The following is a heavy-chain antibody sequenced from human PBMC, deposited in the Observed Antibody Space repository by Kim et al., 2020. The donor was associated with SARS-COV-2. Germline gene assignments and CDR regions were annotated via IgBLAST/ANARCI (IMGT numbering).Heavy chain of an antibody. J-gene: IGHJ4*02. D-gene: IGHD3-22*01. Sequence: GGSLRLSCAASGFSFSSYSMSWVRQAPGKGLEWLSTISSSSRYIYYADSMRGRFTISRDNANNSLYLQMNSLRVEDMAVYFCARGADSSGYYFDHWGQGT. CDR1: GFSFSSYS. V-gene: IGHV3-21*01. CDR3: ARGADSSGYYFDH. CDR2: ISSSSRYI.